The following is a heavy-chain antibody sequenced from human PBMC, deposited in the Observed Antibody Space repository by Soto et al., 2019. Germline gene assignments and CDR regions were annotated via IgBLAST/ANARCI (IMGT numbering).Heavy chain of an antibody. V-gene: IGHV2-5*02. CDR2: VYWDDDK. D-gene: IGHD3-9*01. CDR3: VHRGPVDETGMGFDF. CDR1: GFSLNSRGVG. J-gene: IGHJ4*02. Sequence: QITLRESGPALVKPTQTLTLTCTFSGFSLNSRGVGVGWVRQPPGKALEWLAIVYWDDDKRYRPSLRSRLSIRKDTPKTQVVLTLPNTAPADTATYYCVHRGPVDETGMGFDFWGQGSLVTVSS.